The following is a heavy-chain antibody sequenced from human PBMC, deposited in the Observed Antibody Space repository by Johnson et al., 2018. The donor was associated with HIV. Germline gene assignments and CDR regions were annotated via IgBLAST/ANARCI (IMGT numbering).Heavy chain of an antibody. J-gene: IGHJ3*02. CDR3: AKGESSSSEPDAFDI. Sequence: VQLVESGGGVVRPGKSLTLSCVVSGLSFSNFGIHWVRQAPGKGPEWVAVISFDGNLKKYADSVKGRFTVSRDNSKNTLYLQINSLRLEDTAVYYCAKGESSSSEPDAFDIWGQGTMVTVSS. CDR2: ISFDGNLK. CDR1: GLSFSNFG. D-gene: IGHD6-6*01. V-gene: IGHV3-30*18.